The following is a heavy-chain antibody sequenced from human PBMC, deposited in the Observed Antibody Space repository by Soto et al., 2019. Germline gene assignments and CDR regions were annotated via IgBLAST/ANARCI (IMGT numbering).Heavy chain of an antibody. Sequence: QITLKESGPTLVKPTQTLTLTCTFSGFSLSTSGVGVGWIRQPPGKALEWLALIYWNDDKRYSPSLKSRLTITKDTPKNQVVLTMTNMDPVDTATYYCAHHYDSSGYYYDWFDPWGQGTLVTVSS. CDR2: IYWNDDK. J-gene: IGHJ5*02. D-gene: IGHD3-22*01. V-gene: IGHV2-5*01. CDR3: AHHYDSSGYYYDWFDP. CDR1: GFSLSTSGVG.